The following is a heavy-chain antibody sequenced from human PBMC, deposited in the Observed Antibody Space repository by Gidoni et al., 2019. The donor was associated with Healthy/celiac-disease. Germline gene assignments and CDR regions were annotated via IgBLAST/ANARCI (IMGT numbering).Heavy chain of an antibody. V-gene: IGHV4-34*01. CDR2: INHSGST. D-gene: IGHD2-2*01. CDR3: ARERSCRSSTSCRPESPFDY. Sequence: QVQLQQWGAGLLKPSETLSLTCAVYGRSFSGYYWSWIRQPPGKGLEWIGEINHSGSTNYNPSLKSRVTISVDTSKNQFSLKLSSVTAADTAVYYCARERSCRSSTSCRPESPFDYWGQGTLVTVSS. J-gene: IGHJ4*02. CDR1: GRSFSGYY.